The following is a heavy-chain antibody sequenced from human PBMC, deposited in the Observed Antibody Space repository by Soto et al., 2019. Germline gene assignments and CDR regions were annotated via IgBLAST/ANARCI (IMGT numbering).Heavy chain of an antibody. CDR1: GGTVSSYA. V-gene: IGHV1-69*01. J-gene: IGHJ6*02. Sequence: QVQLVQAGAEVKKPGSSVKVSCKASGGTVSSYAISWVRQAPGQGLEWMGGIIPIFGTANYAQKFQGRVTITADESTSTAYMELSSLRSEDTAVYYCARVTMVRGVISNYYGMDVWGQGTTVTVSS. CDR2: IIPIFGTA. CDR3: ARVTMVRGVISNYYGMDV. D-gene: IGHD3-10*01.